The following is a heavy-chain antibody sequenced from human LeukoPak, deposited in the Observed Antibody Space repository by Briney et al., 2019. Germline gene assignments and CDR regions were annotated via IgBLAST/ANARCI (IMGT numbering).Heavy chain of an antibody. CDR3: ASALWSGFGWFDP. Sequence: SETLSLTCSVSGGSISSYYWSWIRQPPGKGLEWIGYMYYSGSTNYNPSLKSRFTTSGDTSKNQVSLKLSFVAAADTAVYCCASALWSGFGWFDPWGQGILVTVSS. CDR1: GGSISSYY. V-gene: IGHV4-59*08. J-gene: IGHJ5*02. CDR2: MYYSGST. D-gene: IGHD3-3*01.